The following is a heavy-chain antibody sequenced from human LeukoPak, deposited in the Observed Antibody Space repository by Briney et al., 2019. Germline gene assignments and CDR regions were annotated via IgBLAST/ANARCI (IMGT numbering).Heavy chain of an antibody. D-gene: IGHD3-3*01. Sequence: PSETLSLTCTVSGGSISSSTFYWGWIRQPPGKGLEWIGSIYYSGSTYYNPSLKSRVTISVDTSKNQFSLKLSSVTAADTAVYYCARAWSGYYLYYYYYMDVWGKGTTVTVSS. V-gene: IGHV4-39*07. CDR3: ARAWSGYYLYYYYYMDV. CDR1: GGSISSSTFY. J-gene: IGHJ6*03. CDR2: IYYSGST.